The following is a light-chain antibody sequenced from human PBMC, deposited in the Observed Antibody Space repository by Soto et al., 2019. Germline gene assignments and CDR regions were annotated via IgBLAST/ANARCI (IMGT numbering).Light chain of an antibody. J-gene: IGKJ1*01. CDR3: QQYDDFWT. Sequence: DIQMTQSPSTLSASVGDRVTITCRASQSISTWLAWYQQKPGKAPKLLIYKASSLESGVPSRFSGSGSGTDFTLNISSLQPDDSSTYFCQQYDDFWTFGQGTKVEIK. V-gene: IGKV1-5*03. CDR1: QSISTW. CDR2: KAS.